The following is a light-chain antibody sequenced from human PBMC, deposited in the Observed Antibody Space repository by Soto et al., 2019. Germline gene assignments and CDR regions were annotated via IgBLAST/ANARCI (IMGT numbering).Light chain of an antibody. Sequence: DIVMTQSPLSLPVTPGGPASISCRSSQSLLHSDGYNYLNWYLQKPGQSPQLLIYLGSNRASGVPDRFSGSGSGTDFTLKISRVEAEDVGLYYCMQALQTPLTFGGGTKVDIK. CDR1: QSLLHSDGYNY. CDR3: MQALQTPLT. V-gene: IGKV2-28*01. J-gene: IGKJ4*01. CDR2: LGS.